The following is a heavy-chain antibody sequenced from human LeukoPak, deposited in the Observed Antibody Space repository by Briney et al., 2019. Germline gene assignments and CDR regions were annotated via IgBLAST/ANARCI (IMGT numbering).Heavy chain of an antibody. CDR3: ARGKDRATTASYYYYHGMDV. D-gene: IGHD4-4*01. CDR1: GGTFSSYA. V-gene: IGHV1-69*04. Sequence: SVKVSCKASGGTFSSYAISWVRQAPGQGLEWMGRIIPILGIANYAQKFQGRVTITADKSTSTAYMELSSLRSEDTAVYYCARGKDRATTASYYYYHGMDVWGQGTTVTVSS. J-gene: IGHJ6*02. CDR2: IIPILGIA.